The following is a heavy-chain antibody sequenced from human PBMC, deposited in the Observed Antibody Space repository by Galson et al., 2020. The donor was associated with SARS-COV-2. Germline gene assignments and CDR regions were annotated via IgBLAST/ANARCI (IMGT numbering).Heavy chain of an antibody. CDR2: IDPSDSYT. CDR3: ARRAMPGTYYFDF. CDR1: GYKFTSDY. J-gene: IGHJ4*02. V-gene: IGHV5-10-1*01. Sequence: GESLKISCKGSGYKFTSDYISWVRQMPGKGLEWMGRIDPSDSYTQYSPSFQGHVTISVDKSISTAYLQWSNLKASDSGIYYCARRAMPGTYYFDFWGQGTLVTVSS. D-gene: IGHD6-19*01.